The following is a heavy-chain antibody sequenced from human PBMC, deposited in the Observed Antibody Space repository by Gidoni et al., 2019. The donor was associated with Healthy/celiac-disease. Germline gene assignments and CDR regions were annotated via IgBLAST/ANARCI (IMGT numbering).Heavy chain of an antibody. CDR2: INHSGST. V-gene: IGHV4-34*01. J-gene: IGHJ4*02. D-gene: IGHD6-6*01. Sequence: QVQLQQWGAGLLKPSETLSLTCAVDGWSFSGYYWSWIRQPPGKGLEWIGEINHSGSTNYNPSLKSRVTISVDTSKNQFSLKLSSVTAADTAVYYCARGRRSQLAPYFDYWGQGTLVTVSS. CDR1: GWSFSGYY. CDR3: ARGRRSQLAPYFDY.